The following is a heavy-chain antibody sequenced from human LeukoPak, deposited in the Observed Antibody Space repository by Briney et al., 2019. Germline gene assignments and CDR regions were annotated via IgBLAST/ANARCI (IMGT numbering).Heavy chain of an antibody. CDR3: ARASFVAAAGTLDY. CDR2: ISYDGSNK. Sequence: GGSLRLSCAASGFTFSSYAMHWVRQAPGKGLEWVAVISYDGSNKYYADSVKGRFTISRDNSKNTLYLQMNSLRAEDTAVYYCARASFVAAAGTLDYWGQGTLVTVSS. D-gene: IGHD6-13*01. J-gene: IGHJ4*02. V-gene: IGHV3-30-3*01. CDR1: GFTFSSYA.